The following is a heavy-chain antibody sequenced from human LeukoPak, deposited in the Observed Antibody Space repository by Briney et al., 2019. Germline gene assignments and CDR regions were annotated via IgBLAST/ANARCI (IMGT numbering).Heavy chain of an antibody. CDR1: GDSISSSNW. V-gene: IGHV4-4*02. Sequence: SGTLSLTCAVSGDSISSSNWWGWVRQPPGKGLEWSGEIYHSGSTIYNPSLNSRLSMSVDTSKNQFSLKLTSVTAAGTAMYYCARDRLNGYGAFDIWGQGTIVTVSS. J-gene: IGHJ3*02. CDR3: ARDRLNGYGAFDI. D-gene: IGHD5-12*01. CDR2: IYHSGST.